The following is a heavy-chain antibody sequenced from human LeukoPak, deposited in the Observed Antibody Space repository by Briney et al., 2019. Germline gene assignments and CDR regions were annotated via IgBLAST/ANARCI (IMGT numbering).Heavy chain of an antibody. V-gene: IGHV4-59*01. CDR2: IYYSGST. D-gene: IGHD3-22*01. Sequence: PSETLSLTCTVSGRSISSYYWSWIRQPPGKGLEWIGYIYYSGSTNYNPSLKSRVTISVDTSKNQFSLKLSSVTAADTAVYYCASSYYYDSSGYYYAGSDAFDIWGQGTMVTVSS. CDR3: ASSYYYDSSGYYYAGSDAFDI. J-gene: IGHJ3*02. CDR1: GRSISSYY.